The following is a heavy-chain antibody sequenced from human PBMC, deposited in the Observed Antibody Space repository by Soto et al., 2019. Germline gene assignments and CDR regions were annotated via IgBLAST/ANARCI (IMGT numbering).Heavy chain of an antibody. CDR3: ARARGSYYSYMDV. D-gene: IGHD1-26*01. J-gene: IGHJ6*03. CDR2: IYSGGST. Sequence: GGSLRLSCSASVFTVSSNYRSWVRQAPGKGLERVSVIYSGGSTYYADSVKGRLTISRDNSKNTLYLQMNSLRAEDTAVYYCARARGSYYSYMDVWGTGTTVTVYS. V-gene: IGHV3-66*01. CDR1: VFTVSSNY.